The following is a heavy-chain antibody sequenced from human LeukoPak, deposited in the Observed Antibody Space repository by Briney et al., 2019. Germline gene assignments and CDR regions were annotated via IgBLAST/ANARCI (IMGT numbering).Heavy chain of an antibody. CDR1: GFTFSSYA. V-gene: IGHV3-23*01. J-gene: IGHJ6*02. D-gene: IGHD6-13*01. CDR2: ISGSGGST. CDR3: AKVHLVHYYYGMDV. Sequence: GGSLRLSCAASGFTFSSYAMSWVRQAPGKGLEWVSAISGSGGSTYYADSVKGRFTISRDNPKNTLYLQMNSLRAEDTAVYYCAKVHLVHYYYGMDVWGQGTTVTVSS.